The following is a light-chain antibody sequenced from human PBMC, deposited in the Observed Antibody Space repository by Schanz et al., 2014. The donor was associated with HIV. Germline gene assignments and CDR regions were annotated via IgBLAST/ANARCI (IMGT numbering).Light chain of an antibody. CDR3: CSFTSSNTLL. J-gene: IGLJ2*01. V-gene: IGLV2-14*03. Sequence: QSALTQPRSVSGSPGQSITISCSGTSRDVGGHNYVSWYQQYPGKVPKLIIYDVNNRPSGISDRFSASKSGNTASLTISGLQAEDEADYYCCSFTSSNTLLFGGGTKLTVL. CDR2: DVN. CDR1: SRDVGGHNY.